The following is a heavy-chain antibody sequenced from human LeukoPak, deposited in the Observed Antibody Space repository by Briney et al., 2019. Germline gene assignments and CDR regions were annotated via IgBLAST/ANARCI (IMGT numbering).Heavy chain of an antibody. D-gene: IGHD3-22*01. CDR3: ARAPYDSSGYYYFDY. Sequence: SETLSLTCTVSGGSISSGGSNWSWIRQHPGKGLEWIGYIYYSGSTYYNPSLKSRVTISVDTSKNQFSLKLSSVTAADTAVYYCARAPYDSSGYYYFDYGGRGTLVTVPS. J-gene: IGHJ4*02. V-gene: IGHV4-31*03. CDR2: IYYSGST. CDR1: GGSISSGGSN.